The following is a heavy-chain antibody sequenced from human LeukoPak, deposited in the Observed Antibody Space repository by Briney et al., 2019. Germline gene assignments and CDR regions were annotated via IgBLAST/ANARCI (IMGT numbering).Heavy chain of an antibody. CDR2: ISKDGSNE. CDR1: GFTFNSYA. J-gene: IGHJ4*02. D-gene: IGHD3-16*01. CDR3: AKFAGKGYFDY. V-gene: IGHV3-30*18. Sequence: GGSLRLSCAASGFTFNSYAMHWVRQAPGKGLEWVAIISKDGSNEHYADSVKGRFTVPRDNSKNTLYMQMNSLRVEDTAVYYCAKFAGKGYFDYWGQGTLVAVSP.